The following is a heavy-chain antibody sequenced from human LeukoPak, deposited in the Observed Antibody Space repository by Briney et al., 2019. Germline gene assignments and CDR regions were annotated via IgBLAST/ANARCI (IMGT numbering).Heavy chain of an antibody. CDR2: ITSSSSSM. CDR1: GFTFSSYS. V-gene: IGHV3-48*04. J-gene: IGHJ4*02. CDR3: ARVSGSYGDSAY. D-gene: IGHD1-26*01. Sequence: GGSLRLSCAASGFTFSSYSTNWVRQAPEKGLEWTSYITSSSSSMYYADSVKGRFTISRDNAKNSLYLQMNSLRAEDTAVYYCARVSGSYGDSAYWGQGTLVTVSS.